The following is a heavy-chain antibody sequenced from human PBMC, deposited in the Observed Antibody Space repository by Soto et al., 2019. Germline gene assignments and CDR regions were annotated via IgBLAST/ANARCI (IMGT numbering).Heavy chain of an antibody. CDR1: GGSFSGYY. J-gene: IGHJ6*02. CDR2: INHSGST. D-gene: IGHD2-2*02. V-gene: IGHV4-34*01. Sequence: QVQLQQWGAGLLKPSETLSLTCAVYGGSFSGYYWSWIRQPPGKGLEWIGEINHSGSTNYNPSLKSRVTISVDTSKNQFSLKLSSVTAADTAVYYCARGGGTPGPFCSSTSCYTFYYYGMDVWGQGTTVTVSS. CDR3: ARGGGTPGPFCSSTSCYTFYYYGMDV.